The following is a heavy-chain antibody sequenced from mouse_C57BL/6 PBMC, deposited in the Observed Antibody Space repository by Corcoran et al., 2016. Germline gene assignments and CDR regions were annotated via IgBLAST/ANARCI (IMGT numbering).Heavy chain of an antibody. D-gene: IGHD2-5*01. Sequence: QIQLVQSGPELKKPGETVKISCKASGYTFTTYGMSWVKQAPGKGLKWMGWINTYSGVPTYADDFKGRFAFSLETSASTAYLQINNLKNEDTATYFCTNCGTIVSKRAMDYWGQGTSVTVSS. CDR3: TNCGTIVSKRAMDY. CDR1: GYTFTTYG. V-gene: IGHV9-3*01. J-gene: IGHJ4*01. CDR2: INTYSGVP.